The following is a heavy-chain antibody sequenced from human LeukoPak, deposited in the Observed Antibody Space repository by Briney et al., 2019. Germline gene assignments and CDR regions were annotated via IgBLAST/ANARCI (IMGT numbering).Heavy chain of an antibody. CDR2: IYSGGST. D-gene: IGHD3-3*01. J-gene: IGHJ6*03. CDR1: GFTVSSNY. V-gene: IGHV3-53*01. Sequence: GGSLRLSCAASGFTVSSNYRSWVRQAPGKGLEWVSVIYSGGSTYYADSVKGRFTISRDNSKNTLYLQMNSLRAEDTAVYYCARESREDDSEISGYYYYYMDVWGKGTTVTVSS. CDR3: ARESREDDSEISGYYYYYMDV.